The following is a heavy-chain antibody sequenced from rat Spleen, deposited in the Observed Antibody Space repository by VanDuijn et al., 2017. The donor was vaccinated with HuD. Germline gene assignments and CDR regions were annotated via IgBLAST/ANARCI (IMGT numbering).Heavy chain of an antibody. CDR2: ITNAAGST. J-gene: IGHJ2*01. V-gene: IGHV5-31*01. Sequence: EVQLMESGGGLVQPGKSLKISCVASGFTFNKYWMTWIRQAPGKGLEWVASITNAAGSTYYPDSEQGRFTISRDNAKSTLYLQMNSLRSEDTATYYCTGPFDYWGQGVMVTVSS. CDR1: GFTFNKYW. CDR3: TGPFDY.